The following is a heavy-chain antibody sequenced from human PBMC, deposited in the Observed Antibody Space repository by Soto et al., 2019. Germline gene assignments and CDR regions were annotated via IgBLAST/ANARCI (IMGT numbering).Heavy chain of an antibody. V-gene: IGHV1-3*01. CDR1: GYTFTSYA. CDR2: LNAGNGNA. CDR3: ARAMRGMDV. Sequence: QVQLVQSGAEVTKPGASVKVSCKTSGYTFTSYATHWVRQAPGQRLEWMGWLNAGNGNAKYSQRFQGRVTITSDTSASTAYMELSSLPSEDTAVYFCARAMRGMDVWGQGTTVIVSS. D-gene: IGHD3-10*01. J-gene: IGHJ6*02.